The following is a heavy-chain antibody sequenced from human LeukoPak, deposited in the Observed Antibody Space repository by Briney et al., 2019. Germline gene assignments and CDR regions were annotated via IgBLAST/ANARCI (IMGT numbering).Heavy chain of an antibody. Sequence: PGGAPGLSWAAPGFPLSSYRVHWVRPAPGKGAGWVSRINSDGSSTGYADSVKGRFTISRDNAKNTLYLQMNSLRAEDTAVYYCARDLSDYTFDYWGQGTLVTVSS. D-gene: IGHD4-11*01. CDR1: GFPLSSYR. CDR2: INSDGSST. J-gene: IGHJ4*02. V-gene: IGHV3-74*01. CDR3: ARDLSDYTFDY.